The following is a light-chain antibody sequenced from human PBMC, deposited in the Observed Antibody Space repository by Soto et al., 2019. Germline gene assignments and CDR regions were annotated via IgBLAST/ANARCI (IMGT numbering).Light chain of an antibody. Sequence: QSALTQPASVSGSPGQSITISCTGSSSDVGGHNFVSWCQQHPGKAPKLVIYEVSNRPSGVSNRFSGSKSGHTASLTISGLQTEDEADYYCYSSTSGSTYVFGTGTKVTVL. J-gene: IGLJ1*01. CDR3: YSSTSGSTYV. CDR1: SSDVGGHNF. V-gene: IGLV2-14*01. CDR2: EVS.